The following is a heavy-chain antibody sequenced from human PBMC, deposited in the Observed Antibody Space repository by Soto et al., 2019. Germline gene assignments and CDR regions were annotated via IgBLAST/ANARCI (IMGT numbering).Heavy chain of an antibody. D-gene: IGHD6-19*01. CDR1: GFTFSSYA. CDR3: AKPRLVAGLIKYVDFAN. V-gene: IGHV3-23*01. CDR2: ISGTGVSA. Sequence: VQLLESGGGLVQPGGSLRLACEVSGFTFSSYAMSWVRQAPGKGLEWVAVISGTGVSAQYADSVKGRFTISRDNSKNTQNLHMNSLRAEDTAVYYCAKPRLVAGLIKYVDFANWGQGTLVTVSS. J-gene: IGHJ4*02.